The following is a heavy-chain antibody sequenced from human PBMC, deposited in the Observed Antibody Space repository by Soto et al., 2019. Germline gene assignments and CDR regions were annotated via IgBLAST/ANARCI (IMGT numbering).Heavy chain of an antibody. V-gene: IGHV4-59*01. J-gene: IGHJ4*02. CDR3: ARAQYNWNI. CDR1: GGSIRSYY. D-gene: IGHD1-20*01. Sequence: SETLSLTCSVSGGSIRSYYWTWIRHPPGKGLQWIGYVFHTGNTNYNPSLKSRVTISEDASKNQVSLRLTSVTAADTAVYFCARAQYNWNIWGQGTLVTVSS. CDR2: VFHTGNT.